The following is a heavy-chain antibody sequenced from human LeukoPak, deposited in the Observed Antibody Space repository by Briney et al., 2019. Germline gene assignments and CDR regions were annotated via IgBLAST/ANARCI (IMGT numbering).Heavy chain of an antibody. V-gene: IGHV3-30*01. CDR2: ISYDGSHK. Sequence: GGSLRLSCAASGFTFSSYAMHWVRQAPGKGLEWVAVISYDGSHKYYADSVKGRFTISRDNSKDTLFLQMNSLRAEDTAVYYCAKDLYYDILPGPRGAFDIWGQGTMVTVSS. CDR3: AKDLYYDILPGPRGAFDI. CDR1: GFTFSSYA. D-gene: IGHD3-9*01. J-gene: IGHJ3*02.